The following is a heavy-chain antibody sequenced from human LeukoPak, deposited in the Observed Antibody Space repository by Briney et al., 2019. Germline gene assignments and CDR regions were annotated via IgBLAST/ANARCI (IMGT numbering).Heavy chain of an antibody. D-gene: IGHD3-10*01. CDR2: ISAYNGNT. CDR1: GYTFTSYG. CDR3: ARDGPLWFGELLYNDAFDI. V-gene: IGHV1-18*01. J-gene: IGHJ3*02. Sequence: ASVKVSCKASGYTFTSYGISWVRQAPGQGLEWMGWISAYNGNTNYAQKLQGRVTMTTDTSASTAYMELSRLRSDDTAVYYCARDGPLWFGELLYNDAFDIWGQGTMVTVSS.